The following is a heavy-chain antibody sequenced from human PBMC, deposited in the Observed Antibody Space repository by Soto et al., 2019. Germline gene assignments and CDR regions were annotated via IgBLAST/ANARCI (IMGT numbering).Heavy chain of an antibody. D-gene: IGHD3-22*01. CDR1: GFTFSDYY. V-gene: IGHV3-11*01. CDR3: AKMSNENYYDPLFS. CDR2: ISSSGNTI. Sequence: QVQLVESGGGLVQTSGSLRIACVASGFTFSDYYMSWVRQAPGKGLEWVSYISSSGNTIYYADSVKGRFTISRDNAKNSVYLQMNSLRAEDTALYFCAKMSNENYYDPLFSWGQGTLVTVSS. J-gene: IGHJ4*02.